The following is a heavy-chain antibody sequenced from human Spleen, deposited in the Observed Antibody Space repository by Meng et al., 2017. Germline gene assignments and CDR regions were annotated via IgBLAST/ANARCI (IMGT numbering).Heavy chain of an antibody. V-gene: IGHV3-72*01. J-gene: IGHJ5*02. Sequence: GESLKISCAASGFSFSDHYMDWVRQAPGKGLEWVGRIRNKATSYTTEYAASVKGRFTISRDDSKNSLYLQMNSLKTEDTAVYYCTTDLPFTEGGVITTWGQGTLVTVSS. CDR1: GFSFSDHY. D-gene: IGHD3-16*02. CDR3: TTDLPFTEGGVITT. CDR2: IRNKATSYTT.